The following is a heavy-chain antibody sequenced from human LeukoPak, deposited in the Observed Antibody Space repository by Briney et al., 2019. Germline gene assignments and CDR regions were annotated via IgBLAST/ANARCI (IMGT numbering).Heavy chain of an antibody. V-gene: IGHV3-30*18. Sequence: GRSLRLSCAASGFTFSSYGMGSVRHAPSMGPEWVSVISHDGTVTHYADSVKGRFTISRASSTTRLYLQMDSLRTEDTAVFYCANEGSQYASSWFDHWGEGPLVTVPS. J-gene: IGHJ5*02. D-gene: IGHD2-2*01. CDR3: ANEGSQYASSWFDH. CDR1: GFTFSSYG. CDR2: ISHDGTVT.